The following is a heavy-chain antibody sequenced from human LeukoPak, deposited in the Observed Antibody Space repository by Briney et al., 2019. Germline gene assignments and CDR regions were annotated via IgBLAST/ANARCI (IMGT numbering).Heavy chain of an antibody. V-gene: IGHV3-9*01. CDR1: GFTFDDYA. CDR3: AKDRGSSSWYGWFDP. J-gene: IGHJ5*02. Sequence: PGGSLRHSCAASGFTFDDYAMHWVRQAPGKGLEWVSGISWNSGSIGYADSVKGRFTISRDNAKNSLYLQMNSLRAEDTALYYCAKDRGSSSWYGWFDPWGQGTLVTVSS. CDR2: ISWNSGSI. D-gene: IGHD6-13*01.